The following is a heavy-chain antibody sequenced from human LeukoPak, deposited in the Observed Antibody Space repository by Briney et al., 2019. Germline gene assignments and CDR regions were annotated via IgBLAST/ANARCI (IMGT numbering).Heavy chain of an antibody. CDR2: ISWNSGSI. V-gene: IGHV3-9*03. Sequence: SLRLSCAASGFTFDDYDRRWVRQAPGKGLEWVWDISWNSGSIDYADSVKGLFIISRDNDKHSLYLQSNSLRADDMAVYYCAKGYCSSTSCSGDYWGQGTLVTVSS. D-gene: IGHD2-2*01. CDR3: AKGYCSSTSCSGDY. J-gene: IGHJ4*02. CDR1: GFTFDDYD.